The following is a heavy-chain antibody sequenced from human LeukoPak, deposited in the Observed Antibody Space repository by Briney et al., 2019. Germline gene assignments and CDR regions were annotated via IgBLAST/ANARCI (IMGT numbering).Heavy chain of an antibody. J-gene: IGHJ5*02. CDR1: GYTFTGYY. CDR3: ARDHRGGLNWFDP. D-gene: IGHD3-10*01. CDR2: INPNSGGT. Sequence: ASVKVSCKASGYTFTGYYMHWVRQGPGQGLVWMGWINPNSGGTNYAQKFQGRVTMTRDTSISTAYMELSRLRSDDTAVYYCARDHRGGLNWFDPWGQGTLVTVSS. V-gene: IGHV1-2*02.